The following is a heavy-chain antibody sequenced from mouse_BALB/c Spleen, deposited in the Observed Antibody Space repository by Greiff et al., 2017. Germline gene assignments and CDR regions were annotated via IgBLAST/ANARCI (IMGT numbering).Heavy chain of an antibody. D-gene: IGHD1-1*02. CDR1: GFTFTDYY. CDR2: IRNKANGYTT. CDR3: ARLRRWYYFDY. V-gene: IGHV7-3*02. J-gene: IGHJ2*01. Sequence: EVKLVESGGGLVQPGGSLRLSCATSGFTFTDYYMSWVRQPPGKALEWLGFIRNKANGYTTEYSASVKGRFTISRDNSQSILYLQMNTLSAEDSATYYCARLRRWYYFDYWGQGTTLTVSS.